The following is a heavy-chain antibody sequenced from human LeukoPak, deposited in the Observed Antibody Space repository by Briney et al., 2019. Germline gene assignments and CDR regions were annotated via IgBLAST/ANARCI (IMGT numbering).Heavy chain of an antibody. CDR3: AKDANYYDSSAFFIPFDS. J-gene: IGHJ4*02. CDR1: GFTFSRFA. CDR2: ISGNGQKT. D-gene: IGHD3-22*01. Sequence: GESLRLSCSASGFTFSRFAMTWVRQLPGKGLQWVSTISGNGQKTYYGDSVTGRFSVSRDNSSNILFLQMDSLRADDSALYYCAKDANYYDSSAFFIPFDSWGQGTLVTVSS. V-gene: IGHV3-23*01.